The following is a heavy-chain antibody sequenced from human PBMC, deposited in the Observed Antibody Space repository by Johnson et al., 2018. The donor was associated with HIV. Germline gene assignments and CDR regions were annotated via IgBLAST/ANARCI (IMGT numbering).Heavy chain of an antibody. CDR1: GFTVSSNY. J-gene: IGHJ3*02. CDR3: ARDRSENAFDI. V-gene: IGHV3-66*01. CDR2: IYSGGST. Sequence: EVQLVESGGGLIQPGGSLRLSCAASGFTVSSNYMNWVRQAPGKGLEWVSVIYSGGSTYYADSVKGRFTISRDNSKNTLYFQMNSLRAEDTAVYYCARDRSENAFDIWGQGTMVTVSS.